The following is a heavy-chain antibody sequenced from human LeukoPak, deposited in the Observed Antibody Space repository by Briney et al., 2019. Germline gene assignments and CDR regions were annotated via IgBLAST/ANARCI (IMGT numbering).Heavy chain of an antibody. J-gene: IGHJ2*01. D-gene: IGHD1-26*01. V-gene: IGHV4-59*01. CDR3: ARRGANSGSYSHFDL. CDR2: VYYSGST. Sequence: SETLSLTCPVSGGSISSDFWNWIRQPPGKGLEWIGSVYYSGSTYYNPSLKSRVTISLDTSKNKFSLQLRSVTAADTAVYYCARRGANSGSYSHFDLWGRGTLVTVSS. CDR1: GGSISSDF.